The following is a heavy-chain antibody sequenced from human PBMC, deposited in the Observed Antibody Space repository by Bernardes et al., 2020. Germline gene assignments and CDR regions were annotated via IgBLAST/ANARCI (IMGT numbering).Heavy chain of an antibody. J-gene: IGHJ4*02. V-gene: IGHV3-23*01. CDR3: AKRPRGSGNYGPFDY. Sequence: GSLRLSCAASGFTFSRYAMSWVRQAPVKGLEWVSTIGGSDDSTYYSDSVKGRFTISRDNSKDMLYLQMSSLRDEDTAVYYCAKRPRGSGNYGPFDYWGQGNLVTVSS. CDR2: IGGSDDST. D-gene: IGHD3-10*01. CDR1: GFTFSRYA.